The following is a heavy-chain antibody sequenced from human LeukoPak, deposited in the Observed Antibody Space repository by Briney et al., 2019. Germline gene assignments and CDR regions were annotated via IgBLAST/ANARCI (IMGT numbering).Heavy chain of an antibody. Sequence: GGSLRLSCAASGFTFNTYDMHWVRQAPGKGLEWVVFIRYDGSNKYYADSVKGRFTISRDNSKNTLYLQMNSLRAEDTAVYYCAKSRKYSSSPQFYFDYWGQGTLVTVSS. D-gene: IGHD6-6*01. V-gene: IGHV3-30*02. J-gene: IGHJ4*02. CDR3: AKSRKYSSSPQFYFDY. CDR1: GFTFNTYD. CDR2: IRYDGSNK.